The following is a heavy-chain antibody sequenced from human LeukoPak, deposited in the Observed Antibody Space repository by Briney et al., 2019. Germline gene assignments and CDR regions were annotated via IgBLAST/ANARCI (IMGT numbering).Heavy chain of an antibody. CDR3: ARGDIVATSPFDY. CDR1: GDSVSSNSAA. V-gene: IGHV6-1*01. Sequence: SQTLSLTCAISGDSVSSNSAAWNWIRQSPSRGLELLGMTYYRSKWYNEYAVSVKSRITINPDTSKNQFSLQLNSVTPEDTAVYYCARGDIVATSPFDYWGQGTLVTVSS. CDR2: TYYRSKWYN. J-gene: IGHJ4*02. D-gene: IGHD5-12*01.